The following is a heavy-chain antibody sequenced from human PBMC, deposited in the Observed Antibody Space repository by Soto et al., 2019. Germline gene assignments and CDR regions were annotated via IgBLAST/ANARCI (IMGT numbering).Heavy chain of an antibody. V-gene: IGHV3-9*01. CDR3: AKVSGSSGPSDY. D-gene: IGHD3-22*01. J-gene: IGHJ4*02. CDR1: GFTFDDYA. Sequence: EVPLVESGGGLVQPGRSLRLSCAASGFTFDDYAMHWVRQAPGKGLEWVSGISWNSGSIGYADSVKGRFTISRDNAKNSLYLQMNSLRAEDTALYYCAKVSGSSGPSDYWGQGTLVTVSS. CDR2: ISWNSGSI.